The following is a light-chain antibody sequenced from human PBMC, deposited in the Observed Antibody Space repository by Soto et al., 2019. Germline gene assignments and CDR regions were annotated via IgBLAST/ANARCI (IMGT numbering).Light chain of an antibody. J-gene: IGKJ1*01. V-gene: IGKV3-20*01. CDR2: GAS. CDR3: QQYGSSPRT. CDR1: QSVNSNY. Sequence: EVVLTQSPGTLSLSPGERATLSCRASQSVNSNYLAWFQQKPGQAPRLLIYGASYRATGIPDRFSGSGSATDFTLTISRLEPEDFAVYYCQQYGSSPRTFGQGTKVEVK.